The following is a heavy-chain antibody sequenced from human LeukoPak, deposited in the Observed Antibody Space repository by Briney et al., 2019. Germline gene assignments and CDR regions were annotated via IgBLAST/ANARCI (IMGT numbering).Heavy chain of an antibody. V-gene: IGHV3-30-3*01. CDR1: GFTFSSSA. J-gene: IGHJ4*02. CDR2: ISYDGSNK. Sequence: PGGSLRLSCAASGFTFSSSAMPWVRQAPDKGLEWVAVISYDGSNKYYADSVKGRFTISRDNSKNTLYLQMYSLRADDTAVYYCARDRDSSGWYEGFDYWGQGTLVTVSS. CDR3: ARDRDSSGWYEGFDY. D-gene: IGHD6-19*01.